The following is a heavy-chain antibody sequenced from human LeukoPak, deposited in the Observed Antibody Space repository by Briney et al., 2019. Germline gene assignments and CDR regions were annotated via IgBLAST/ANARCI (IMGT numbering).Heavy chain of an antibody. Sequence: VASVKVSCKASGGTFRRHAISWLRQAPGQGLEWMGGIIPIFGTENYAQKFQGRVRITTDESTGTAYMELSSLRSEDTAVYYCARCGPICSNAIWHSFDIWGQGTMVIVSS. V-gene: IGHV1-69*05. CDR3: ARCGPICSNAIWHSFDI. J-gene: IGHJ3*02. D-gene: IGHD2-2*01. CDR2: IIPIFGTE. CDR1: GGTFRRHA.